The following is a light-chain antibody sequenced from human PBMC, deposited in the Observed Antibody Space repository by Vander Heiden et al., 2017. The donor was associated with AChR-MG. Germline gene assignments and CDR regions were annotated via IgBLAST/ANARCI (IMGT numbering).Light chain of an antibody. V-gene: IGKV4-1*01. CDR1: QSVLYSSNNKNY. CDR2: WAS. J-gene: IGKJ2*01. CDR3: QQYYSRVT. Sequence: DIVMTQAPDSLAVSLGERATINCKSSQSVLYSSNNKNYLAWYQQKPGQPPKLLIYWASTRESGVPDRFSGSGCGTDFTLTISSLQAEDVAVYYCQQYYSRVTFGQGTKLEIK.